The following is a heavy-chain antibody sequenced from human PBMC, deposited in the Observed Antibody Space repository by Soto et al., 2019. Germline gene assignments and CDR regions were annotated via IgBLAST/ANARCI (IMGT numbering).Heavy chain of an antibody. CDR3: VKDRFVNY. CDR1: GLSFNDYA. J-gene: IGHJ4*02. Sequence: GGSLRLSCSASGLSFNDYAMHWVRQAAGKGLKYVSSISSNGVSTYYADSVKGRFTISRDNSKNTLYLQMNSLRVEDTAVYYCVKDRFVNYWGQGALVTVSS. CDR2: ISSNGVST. D-gene: IGHD3-3*01. V-gene: IGHV3-64D*06.